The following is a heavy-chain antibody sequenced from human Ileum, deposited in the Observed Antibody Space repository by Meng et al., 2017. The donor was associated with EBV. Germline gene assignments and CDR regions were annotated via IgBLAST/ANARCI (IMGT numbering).Heavy chain of an antibody. J-gene: IGHJ4*02. Sequence: QVQWKGTGPGLVKPSQTLSLTCAVSGGSISSGGYYWSWIRQPPGKGLEWIGYIYKSGSTYYNPSLTSRVTISVDTSKNQFFLRLGSATAADTGVYYCARGGDTSGYSLDYWGQGILVTVSS. D-gene: IGHD3-22*01. CDR2: IYKSGST. V-gene: IGHV4-30-4*01. CDR1: GGSISSGGYY. CDR3: ARGGDTSGYSLDY.